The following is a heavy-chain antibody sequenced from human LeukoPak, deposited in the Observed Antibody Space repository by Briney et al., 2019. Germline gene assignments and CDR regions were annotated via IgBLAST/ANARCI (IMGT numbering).Heavy chain of an antibody. Sequence: SETLSLTCTVSGYSISSGYYWGWIRQPPGKGLEWIGSIYHSGSTYYNPSLKSRVTISVDTSKNQFSLKLSSVTAADTAVNYCASPAMAFIDQGRYNYYYYMDVWGKGTTVTVSS. CDR2: IYHSGST. V-gene: IGHV4-38-2*02. CDR1: GYSISSGYY. D-gene: IGHD5-18*01. CDR3: ASPAMAFIDQGRYNYYYYMDV. J-gene: IGHJ6*03.